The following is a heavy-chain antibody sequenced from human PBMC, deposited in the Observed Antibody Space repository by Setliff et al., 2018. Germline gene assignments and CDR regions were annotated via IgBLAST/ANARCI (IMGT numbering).Heavy chain of an antibody. D-gene: IGHD3-3*01. V-gene: IGHV4-34*01. CDR2: ISHSGDP. CDR3: ARAPQYSNFWYALSWFDP. CDR1: GGSFSVYH. Sequence: PSETLSLTCAVYGGSFSVYHWSWIRQPPGKGLEWIGEISHSGDPNYNPSLKSRVTISLDTSKNQFSLKLTSVTAADTAVYYCARAPQYSNFWYALSWFDPWGQGTLVTVSS. J-gene: IGHJ5*02.